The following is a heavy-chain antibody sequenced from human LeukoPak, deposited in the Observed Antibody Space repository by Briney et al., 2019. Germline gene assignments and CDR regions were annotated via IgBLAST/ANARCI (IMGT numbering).Heavy chain of an antibody. J-gene: IGHJ4*02. CDR2: ISSRSTYI. CDR1: GFTFSTFS. V-gene: IGHV3-21*01. D-gene: IGHD4-23*01. Sequence: GGSLRLSCAASGFTFSTFSMNWVRQAPGKGLEWVSSISSRSTYIFYADSVKGRFTISRDNGKNSLYLQMSSLRAEDTAVYYCARGTDYGGEMRGPPFDYWGQGTLVTVSS. CDR3: ARGTDYGGEMRGPPFDY.